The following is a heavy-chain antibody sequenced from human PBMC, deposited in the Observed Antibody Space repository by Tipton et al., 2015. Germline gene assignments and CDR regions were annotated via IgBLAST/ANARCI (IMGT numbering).Heavy chain of an antibody. J-gene: IGHJ4*02. CDR3: ARGLLLWFGMSDY. D-gene: IGHD3-10*01. CDR2: IFHRGDT. V-gene: IGHV4-38-2*01. Sequence: TLSLTCDVSGYSISSGYYWGWIRQPPGKGLEWIGSIFHRGDTNYNPSLKSRVNISLDTSKNQFSLKLNSVTAADTAVYYCARGLLLWFGMSDYWGRGTLVTVSS. CDR1: GYSISSGYY.